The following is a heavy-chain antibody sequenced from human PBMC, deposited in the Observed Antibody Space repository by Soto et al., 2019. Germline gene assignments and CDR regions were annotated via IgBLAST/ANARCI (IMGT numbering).Heavy chain of an antibody. CDR3: ARRIVVVPAAIRGGFPDY. J-gene: IGHJ4*02. V-gene: IGHV3-11*06. CDR2: ISSSSSYT. D-gene: IGHD2-2*01. CDR1: GFTFSDYY. Sequence: PGGSLRLSCAASGFTFSDYYMSWIRQAPGKGLEWVSYISSSSSYTNYADSVKGRFTISRDNAKNSLYLQMNSLRAEDTAVYYCARRIVVVPAAIRGGFPDYWGQGTLVTVSS.